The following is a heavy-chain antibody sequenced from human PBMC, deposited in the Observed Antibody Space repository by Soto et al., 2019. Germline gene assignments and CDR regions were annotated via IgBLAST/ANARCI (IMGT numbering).Heavy chain of an antibody. CDR2: IWYDGSNK. J-gene: IGHJ4*02. CDR1: GFTFSRNG. Sequence: QVQLVESGGGVVQPGRSLRLSCAASGFTFSRNGMHWVRQAPGKGLEWLAVIWYDGSNKYYADSVKGRFTISRDNSKNTLYLQMNSLRAEDKAVYHCARVVNWAFEYWVQGTMVTVSS. D-gene: IGHD7-27*01. CDR3: ARVVNWAFEY. V-gene: IGHV3-33*01.